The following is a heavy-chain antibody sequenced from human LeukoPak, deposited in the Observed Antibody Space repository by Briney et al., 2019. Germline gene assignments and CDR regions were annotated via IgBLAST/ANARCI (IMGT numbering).Heavy chain of an antibody. J-gene: IGHJ3*02. CDR1: GGSISSYY. D-gene: IGHD3-3*01. Sequence: SETLSLTCTVSGGSISSYYWSWIRQPAGKGLEWIGRIYTSGSTNYNPSLKSRVTMSVDTSKNQFSLKLSSVTAADTAVYYCARGFTIFGVVIIGEAFDIWGQGTMVIVSS. CDR2: IYTSGST. V-gene: IGHV4-4*07. CDR3: ARGFTIFGVVIIGEAFDI.